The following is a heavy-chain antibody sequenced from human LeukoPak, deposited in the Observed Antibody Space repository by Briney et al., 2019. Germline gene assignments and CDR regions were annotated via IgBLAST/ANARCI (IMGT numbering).Heavy chain of an antibody. CDR3: ARGLHGYTYGYVPWELYYYMDV. CDR1: GGSISSGRYY. CDR2: ISTSGRT. V-gene: IGHV4-61*09. D-gene: IGHD5-18*01. J-gene: IGHJ6*03. Sequence: KASETLSLTCSVSGGSISSGRYYWRWIRQPAGRGLEWIGHISTSGRTSYSPSLKSRVTISVDTSKNQFSLKMSSVSAAATAVYYCARGLHGYTYGYVPWELYYYMDVWGKGTTVTISS.